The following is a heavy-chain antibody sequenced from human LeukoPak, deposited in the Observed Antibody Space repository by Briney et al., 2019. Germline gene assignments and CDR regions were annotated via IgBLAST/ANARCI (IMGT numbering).Heavy chain of an antibody. CDR2: VYHTGTT. J-gene: IGHJ6*04. Sequence: PSETLSLTCADSGDSISSGYYWGWIRQSPGKGLEWIGSVYHTGTTYYKPSLKSRVTISVDTSKNQFSLKLSSVTAADSAVYYCARSWGSYYNYYGMDVWGKGTTVTVSS. CDR3: ARSWGSYYNYYGMDV. D-gene: IGHD3-10*01. CDR1: GDSISSGYY. V-gene: IGHV4-38-2*01.